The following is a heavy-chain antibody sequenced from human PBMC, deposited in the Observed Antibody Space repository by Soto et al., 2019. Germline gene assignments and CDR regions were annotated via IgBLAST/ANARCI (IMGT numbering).Heavy chain of an antibody. D-gene: IGHD4-17*01. CDR1: GFTFSSYA. CDR2: ISGNGFST. V-gene: IGHV3-64*02. CDR3: ARGPSTVATWLDY. Sequence: GGSLRLSCAASGFTFSSYAMSWVRQAPGKGLEYVSAISGNGFSTYYGDSVRGRFIISRDNSKNTLYLQMGSLRAEDMAVYYCARGPSTVATWLDYWGQGTLVTVSS. J-gene: IGHJ4*02.